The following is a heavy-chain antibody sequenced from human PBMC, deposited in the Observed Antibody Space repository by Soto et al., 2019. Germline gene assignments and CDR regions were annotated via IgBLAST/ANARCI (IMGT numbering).Heavy chain of an antibody. CDR3: AKAGYSSSWYRPVEYFQH. CDR1: GFTFSSYA. CDR2: ISGSGGST. D-gene: IGHD6-13*01. J-gene: IGHJ1*01. Sequence: EVQLLESGGGLVQPGGSLRLSCAASGFTFSSYAMSWVRQAPGKGLEWVSAISGSGGSTYYADSVKGRFTISIDNSKNTLYLQMNSLRAEDTAVYYCAKAGYSSSWYRPVEYFQHWGQGTLVTVSS. V-gene: IGHV3-23*01.